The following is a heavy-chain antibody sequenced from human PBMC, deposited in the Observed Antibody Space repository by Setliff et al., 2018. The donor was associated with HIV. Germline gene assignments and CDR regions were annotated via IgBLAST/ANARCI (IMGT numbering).Heavy chain of an antibody. Sequence: GGSLRLSCEGSGFTFSSYEMNWVRQAPGEGLEWLSYIGSAGNTYYADSVKGRFTVSRDESENTMYLQMRSLGAEDTAVYYCVRDLPPDYWGQGTLVTAPQ. V-gene: IGHV3-48*03. J-gene: IGHJ4*02. CDR3: VRDLPPDY. CDR2: IGSAGNT. CDR1: GFTFSSYE.